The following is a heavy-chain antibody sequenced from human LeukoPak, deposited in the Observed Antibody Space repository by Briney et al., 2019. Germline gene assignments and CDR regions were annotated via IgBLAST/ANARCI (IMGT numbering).Heavy chain of an antibody. J-gene: IGHJ4*02. CDR2: ISGSAGST. CDR1: GFTFSNYG. Sequence: GGSLRLSCAASGFTFSNYGMSWVRQAPGKGLEWVSAISGSAGSTHYADSVKGRLTISRDNSKNTLYLQMNSLRAEDTAVYYCAKDRALYGDYGYYFDFWGQGALVTVSS. D-gene: IGHD4-17*01. V-gene: IGHV3-23*01. CDR3: AKDRALYGDYGYYFDF.